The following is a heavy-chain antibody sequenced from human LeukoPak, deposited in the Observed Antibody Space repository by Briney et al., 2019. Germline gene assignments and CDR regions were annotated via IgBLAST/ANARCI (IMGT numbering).Heavy chain of an antibody. CDR3: ARAPTSSYKGNYDY. D-gene: IGHD2-2*02. Sequence: GGSLRLSCAGSGFTFSSYAMHWVRKAPGKGLEWVAFMSYDGRNEYYGDSVKGRFTISRDNSKNTLYLQMNFLRADDTAVYFCARAPTSSYKGNYDYWGQGTLVTVSS. CDR1: GFTFSSYA. V-gene: IGHV3-30*04. J-gene: IGHJ4*02. CDR2: MSYDGRNE.